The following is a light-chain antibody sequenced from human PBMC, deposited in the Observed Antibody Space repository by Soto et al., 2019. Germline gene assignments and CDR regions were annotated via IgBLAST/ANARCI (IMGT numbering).Light chain of an antibody. V-gene: IGKV3-15*01. CDR2: GAS. Sequence: EIVMTQSPATLSVSPGERATLSCRASQSVSSNLAWYQQKPGQSPRLLIYGASTRATGIPARFSGSGSGTEFTITISSLQSEDFAVYYCQQYNTWPMTFGHGTKVEIK. CDR3: QQYNTWPMT. CDR1: QSVSSN. J-gene: IGKJ1*01.